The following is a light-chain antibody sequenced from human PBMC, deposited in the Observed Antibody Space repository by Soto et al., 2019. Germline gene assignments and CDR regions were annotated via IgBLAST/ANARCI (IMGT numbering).Light chain of an antibody. CDR1: QSVNKF. Sequence: DIQMTQSPSSLSASVGDRVTITCRASQSVNKFLNWYQQKPGSAPTLLVYKASTLQDGVPSRFSGSESGTDFTLTINNLQPGDSATYYCQQTYSTPQSFGQGTSVEVK. CDR3: QQTYSTPQS. V-gene: IGKV1-39*01. J-gene: IGKJ1*01. CDR2: KAS.